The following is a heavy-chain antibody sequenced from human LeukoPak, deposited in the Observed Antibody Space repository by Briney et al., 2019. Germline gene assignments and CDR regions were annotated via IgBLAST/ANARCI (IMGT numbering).Heavy chain of an antibody. D-gene: IGHD2-21*01. Sequence: SETLSLTCTVSGGSISSSSYYWGWIRQPSGKGLEWIGEINHSGSTNYNPSLKSRVTISVDTSKNQISLKLSSVTAADTAIYYCARGNSDRFPPYMDYWGQGILVIVSS. V-gene: IGHV4-39*07. CDR1: GGSISSSSYY. CDR2: INHSGST. J-gene: IGHJ4*02. CDR3: ARGNSDRFPPYMDY.